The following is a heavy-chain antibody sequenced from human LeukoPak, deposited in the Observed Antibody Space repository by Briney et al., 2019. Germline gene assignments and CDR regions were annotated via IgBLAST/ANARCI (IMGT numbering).Heavy chain of an antibody. J-gene: IGHJ4*02. CDR2: IYHSGDTTFT. CDR3: AKRHADSSFRFDC. CDR1: GDSITVSNW. Sequence: SETLSLTCDVSGDSITVSNWWSWVRQPPGKGLEWIGEIYHSGDTTFTNFNPSLKSRVTISVDKSRNQFSLKVISVTAADTAVYYCAKRHADSSFRFDCWGQGTLVTVSS. D-gene: IGHD6-6*01. V-gene: IGHV4/OR15-8*01.